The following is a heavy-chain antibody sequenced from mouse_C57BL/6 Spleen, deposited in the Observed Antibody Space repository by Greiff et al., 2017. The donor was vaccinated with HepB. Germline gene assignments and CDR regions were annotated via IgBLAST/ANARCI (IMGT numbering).Heavy chain of an antibody. CDR1: GFTFSSYA. Sequence: EVQLVESGGGLVKPGGSLKLSCAASGFTFSSYAMSWVRQTPEKRLEWVATISDGGSYTSYPDNVKGRFTISRDNAKNNLYLQMSHLKSEDTAMYYCARDPTPTRSTTVRAWFAYWGQGTLVTVSA. D-gene: IGHD1-1*01. CDR2: ISDGGSYT. CDR3: ARDPTPTRSTTVRAWFAY. V-gene: IGHV5-4*01. J-gene: IGHJ3*01.